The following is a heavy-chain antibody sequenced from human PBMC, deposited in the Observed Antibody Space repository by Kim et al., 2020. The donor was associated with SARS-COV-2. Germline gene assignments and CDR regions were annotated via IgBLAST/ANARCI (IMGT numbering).Heavy chain of an antibody. J-gene: IGHJ4*02. Sequence: SETLSLTCAVYGGSFSGYYWSWIRQPPGKGLEWIGEINHSGSTNYNPSLKSRVTISVDTSKNQFSLKLSSVTAADTAVYYCATGTIAAAGLPFDYWGQGTLVTVSS. CDR3: ATGTIAAAGLPFDY. CDR2: INHSGST. CDR1: GGSFSGYY. D-gene: IGHD6-13*01. V-gene: IGHV4-34*01.